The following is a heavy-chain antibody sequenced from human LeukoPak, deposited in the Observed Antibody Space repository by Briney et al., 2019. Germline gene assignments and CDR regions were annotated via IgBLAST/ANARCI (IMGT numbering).Heavy chain of an antibody. CDR1: GYTFTSYD. V-gene: IGHV1-8*01. CDR3: ARESGGGYETH. CDR2: MNPNSGNT. D-gene: IGHD5-12*01. Sequence: ASVKVSCKASGYTFTSYDINWVRQATGQGLEWMGWMNPNSGNTGYAQKFQGRVTITADKSTSTAYMELSSLRSEDTAVYYCARESGGGYETHWGQGTLVTVSS. J-gene: IGHJ4*02.